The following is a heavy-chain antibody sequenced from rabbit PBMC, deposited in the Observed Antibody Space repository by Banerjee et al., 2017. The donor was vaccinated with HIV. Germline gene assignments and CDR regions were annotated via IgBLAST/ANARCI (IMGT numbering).Heavy chain of an antibody. CDR3: ARSTVADAYAFDP. D-gene: IGHD6-1*01. CDR1: GFTISSSYW. Sequence: QEQLEESGGDLVKPEGSLTLTCTASGFTISSSYWICWVRQAPGKGLEWIACIWTGGGGTTYYASWAKGRFTISKASSTTVTLQMTSLTAADTATYFCARSTVADAYAFDPWGQGTLVTVS. V-gene: IGHV1S45*01. J-gene: IGHJ2*01. CDR2: IWTGGGGTT.